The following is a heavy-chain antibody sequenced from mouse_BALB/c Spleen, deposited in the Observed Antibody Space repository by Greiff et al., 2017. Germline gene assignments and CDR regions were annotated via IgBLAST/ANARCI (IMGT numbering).Heavy chain of an antibody. D-gene: IGHD1-1*01. CDR2: ISSGSSTI. Sequence: EVKLMESGGGLVQPGGSRKLSCAASGFTFSSFGMHWVRQAPEKGLEWVAYISSGSSTIYYADTVKGRFTISRDNPKNTLFLQMTSLRSEDTAMYYCARRATTGFFDYWGQGTTLTVSS. CDR3: ARRATTGFFDY. V-gene: IGHV5-17*02. CDR1: GFTFSSFG. J-gene: IGHJ2*01.